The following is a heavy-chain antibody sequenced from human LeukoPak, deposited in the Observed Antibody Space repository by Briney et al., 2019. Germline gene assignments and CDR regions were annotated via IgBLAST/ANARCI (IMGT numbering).Heavy chain of an antibody. CDR3: ARDTDGSLDY. CDR2: IKQEGSTK. V-gene: IGHV3-7*01. D-gene: IGHD1-26*01. Sequence: VGYLRLSCAASGLTFSNSWMAWGRQAPGKRLEWGANIKQEGSTKHYAEPLKRRFTISRDSPKSSVYVQMNSLRADDTAVYYCARDTDGSLDYWGQGILVTVAS. J-gene: IGHJ4*02. CDR1: GLTFSNSW.